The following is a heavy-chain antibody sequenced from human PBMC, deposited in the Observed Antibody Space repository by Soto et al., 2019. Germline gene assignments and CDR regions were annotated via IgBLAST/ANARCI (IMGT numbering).Heavy chain of an antibody. V-gene: IGHV3-30-3*01. Sequence: LRLSCAASGFTFSSYAMHWVRQAPGKGLEWVAVISYDGSNKYYADSVKGRFTISRDNSKNTLYLQMNSLRAEDTAVYYCARDARHIVVVVAATFGWFDPWGQGTLVTVSS. CDR2: ISYDGSNK. CDR1: GFTFSSYA. CDR3: ARDARHIVVVVAATFGWFDP. J-gene: IGHJ5*02. D-gene: IGHD2-15*01.